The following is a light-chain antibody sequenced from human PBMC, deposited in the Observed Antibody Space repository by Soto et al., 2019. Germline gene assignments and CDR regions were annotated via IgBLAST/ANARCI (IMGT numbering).Light chain of an antibody. CDR2: DVS. CDR1: SSDVGGFNY. V-gene: IGLV2-11*01. J-gene: IGLJ1*01. Sequence: QSALTQPRSVSGSPGQSVTISCTGTSSDVGGFNYVSWYQQHPGKAPKLMIYDVSKRPSGVPDRFSCSKSGNTASLTISGLQADDEADYYGCSFAASSVFGTGTKVTVL. CDR3: CSFAASSV.